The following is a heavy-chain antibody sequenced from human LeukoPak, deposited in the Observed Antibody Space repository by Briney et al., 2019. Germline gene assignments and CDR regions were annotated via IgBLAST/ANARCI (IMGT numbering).Heavy chain of an antibody. D-gene: IGHD3-22*01. CDR2: MNPNSGNT. CDR1: GYTFTSYD. V-gene: IGHV1-8*01. J-gene: IGHJ6*02. Sequence: ASVKVSCKASGYTFTSYDINWVRQATGQGLEWMGWMNPNSGNTGYAQKFQGRVTMTRNTSISTAYMELSSLRSEDTAVYYCATMGYYDSSGYSPTRYYYGMGVWGQGTTVTVSS. CDR3: ATMGYYDSSGYSPTRYYYGMGV.